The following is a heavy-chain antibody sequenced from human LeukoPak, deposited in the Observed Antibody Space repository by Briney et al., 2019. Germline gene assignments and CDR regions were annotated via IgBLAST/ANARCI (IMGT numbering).Heavy chain of an antibody. CDR1: GYTFTSYA. V-gene: IGHV1-3*01. CDR2: INAGNGNT. D-gene: IGHD3-16*02. J-gene: IGHJ4*02. Sequence: ASVKVSCKASGYTFTSYAMHWVRQAPGQRLEWMGWINAGNGNTKYSQKFQGRVTITRDTSASTAYMELSSLRSEDTAVYYCARDVGKYYDYVWGSYRIDYWGQGTLVTASS. CDR3: ARDVGKYYDYVWGSYRIDY.